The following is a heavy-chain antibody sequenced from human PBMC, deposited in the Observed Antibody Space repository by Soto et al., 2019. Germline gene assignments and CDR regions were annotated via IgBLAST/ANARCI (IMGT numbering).Heavy chain of an antibody. Sequence: PSETLSLTCTVSGGSISSYYWSWIRQPPGKGLEWIGYIYYSGSTNYNPSLKSRVTISVDTSKNQFSLKLSSVTAADTAVYYCAGISTTVTTPLDYWGQGTLVTVSS. V-gene: IGHV4-59*01. J-gene: IGHJ4*02. D-gene: IGHD4-17*01. CDR1: GGSISSYY. CDR2: IYYSGST. CDR3: AGISTTVTTPLDY.